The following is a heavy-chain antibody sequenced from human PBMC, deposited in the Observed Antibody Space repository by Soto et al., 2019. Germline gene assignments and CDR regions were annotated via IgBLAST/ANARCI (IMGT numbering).Heavy chain of an antibody. V-gene: IGHV3-15*07. Sequence: EVQLVESGGGLVKPGGSLRLSCAASGFTFSNAWMNWVRQAPGKGLEWVGLIKRKTDGGTTDYAAPVRGRFTISRDDSRNTLYLELNSLKTVDTAVYYCRRGDYVWGSYRSTMDVWGRGTTVTVSS. D-gene: IGHD3-16*02. CDR2: IKRKTDGGTT. CDR1: GFTFSNAW. J-gene: IGHJ6*02. CDR3: RRGDYVWGSYRSTMDV.